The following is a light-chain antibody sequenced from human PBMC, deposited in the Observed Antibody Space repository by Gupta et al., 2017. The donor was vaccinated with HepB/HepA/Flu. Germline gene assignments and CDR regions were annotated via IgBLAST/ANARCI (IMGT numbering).Light chain of an antibody. J-gene: IGKJ5*01. V-gene: IGKV1-12*01. CDR2: GAT. Sequence: DIQMTQSPSSVSASVGDRVTITCRASQAISSHLGWYQQKPGKAPELLISGATTLQSGVPSRFIGSGSGTDFTLTISSLQPEDSATYYCQQANSFPLTFGQGTQLEIK. CDR3: QQANSFPLT. CDR1: QAISSH.